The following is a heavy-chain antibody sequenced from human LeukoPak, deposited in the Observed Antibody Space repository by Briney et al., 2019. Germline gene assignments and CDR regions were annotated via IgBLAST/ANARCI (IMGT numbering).Heavy chain of an antibody. J-gene: IGHJ4*02. Sequence: SETLSLTCTVSGGSISGSSYYWGWIRQPPGKGLEWIGSNSGSTYYNPSLKSRVTISVDTSKNQFSLKLNSVTATDTAVYYCARHYGPWGQGTLVTVSS. V-gene: IGHV4-39*01. CDR2: NSGST. CDR1: GGSISGSSYY. CDR3: ARHYGP. D-gene: IGHD3-10*01.